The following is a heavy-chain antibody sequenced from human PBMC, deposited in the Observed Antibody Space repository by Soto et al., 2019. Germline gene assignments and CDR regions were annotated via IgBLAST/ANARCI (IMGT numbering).Heavy chain of an antibody. J-gene: IGHJ4*02. CDR1: GFSLKTNGVG. D-gene: IGHD6-25*01. V-gene: IGHV2-5*02. Sequence: QITLQESGPTLVKPTQTLTLTCTISGFSLKTNGVGVSWIRQPPGKALEWLAIIYWDDDKRYRPSLKSRLTITKDTSKNQVVLTMTNMDPVDTATFYCAHRRARNDIAAFDYWGQGTLVTVSS. CDR2: IYWDDDK. CDR3: AHRRARNDIAAFDY.